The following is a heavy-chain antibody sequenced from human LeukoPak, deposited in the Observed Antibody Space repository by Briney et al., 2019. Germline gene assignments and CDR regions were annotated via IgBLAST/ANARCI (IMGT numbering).Heavy chain of an antibody. V-gene: IGHV3-30*02. CDR3: AKDRRDSYGFGSYWYFDL. CDR1: GFTFSSYG. Sequence: PGGSLRLSCAASGFTFSSYGMHWVRQAPGKGLEWVAFIRYDGSNKYYADSVKGRFTISRDNSKNTLYLQMNSLRAEGTAVYYCAKDRRDSYGFGSYWYFDLWGRGTLVTVSS. J-gene: IGHJ2*01. D-gene: IGHD5-18*01. CDR2: IRYDGSNK.